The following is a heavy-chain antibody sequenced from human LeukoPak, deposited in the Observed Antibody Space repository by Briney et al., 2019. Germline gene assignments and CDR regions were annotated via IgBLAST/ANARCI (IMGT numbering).Heavy chain of an antibody. Sequence: SETLSLTCAVYGGSFSGYYWSWIRQPPGRGLEWIGEINHSGSTNYNPSLKSRVTISVDTSKNQFSLKLSSVTAADTAVYYCARTDYDSSGYCDYWGQGTLVTVSS. V-gene: IGHV4-34*01. CDR2: INHSGST. CDR3: ARTDYDSSGYCDY. CDR1: GGSFSGYY. D-gene: IGHD3-22*01. J-gene: IGHJ4*02.